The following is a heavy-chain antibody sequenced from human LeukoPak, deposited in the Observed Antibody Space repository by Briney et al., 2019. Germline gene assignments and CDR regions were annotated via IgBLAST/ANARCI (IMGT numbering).Heavy chain of an antibody. CDR1: GYTFTNYY. J-gene: IGHJ1*01. CDR3: ARDHFDSSGYYYLLGYFDH. D-gene: IGHD3-22*01. V-gene: IGHV1-46*01. CDR2: IKPSGGGT. Sequence: ASVTVSCMASGYTFTNYYVHWVRQAPAQGLEWMGIIKPSGGGTSYALTFQGRVTMTRDTSTSTAYMELSSLRSEDTAVYYCARDHFDSSGYYYLLGYFDHWGQGTLVTVSS.